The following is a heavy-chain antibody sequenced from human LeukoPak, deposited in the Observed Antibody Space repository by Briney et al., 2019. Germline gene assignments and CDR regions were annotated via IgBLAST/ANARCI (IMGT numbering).Heavy chain of an antibody. CDR3: ARGYDYGDYVGDFDY. J-gene: IGHJ4*02. Sequence: SVNVSCKASGYAFTSYPISWVRPAPGQGLEWMGWITTYNGNTHYAQKLQGRVSMTTETSTSTAYMDLRGLRSDDTAVYYCARGYDYGDYVGDFDYWGQGTLVTVSS. CDR2: ITTYNGNT. V-gene: IGHV1-18*01. D-gene: IGHD4-17*01. CDR1: GYAFTSYP.